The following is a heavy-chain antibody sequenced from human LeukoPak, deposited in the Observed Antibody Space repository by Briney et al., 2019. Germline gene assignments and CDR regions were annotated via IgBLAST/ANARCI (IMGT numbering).Heavy chain of an antibody. CDR2: IKQDGSVK. Sequence: GGSLILSCAASGFSFSGYWMSWVRQAPGKGLEWVANIKQDGSVKNSVDSMKARFTISRDNTKNSLYLEMHTLKAEDTAVYYCIVFGDSNHWGQGTLVTVSS. J-gene: IGHJ5*02. V-gene: IGHV3-7*03. CDR3: IVFGDSNH. D-gene: IGHD4-17*01. CDR1: GFSFSGYW.